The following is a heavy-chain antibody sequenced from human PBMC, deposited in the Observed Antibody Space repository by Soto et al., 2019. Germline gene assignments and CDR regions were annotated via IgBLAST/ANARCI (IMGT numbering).Heavy chain of an antibody. Sequence: AGRTLVNPTQTLTLSCTFSGFSLSTNLMCVGWIRQPPGKALEWLALINWDDDEYYNKSLKTRLTISKDTSKNQVVLTLTKMDPVDTDTYYCARIRDSRDRYFDFWGPGPLVTIFS. CDR2: INWDDDE. CDR1: GFSLSTNLMC. V-gene: IGHV2-70*01. D-gene: IGHD3-22*01. CDR3: ARIRDSRDRYFDF. J-gene: IGHJ4*01.